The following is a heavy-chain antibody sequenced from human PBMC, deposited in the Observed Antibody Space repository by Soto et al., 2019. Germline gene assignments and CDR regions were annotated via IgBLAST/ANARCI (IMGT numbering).Heavy chain of an antibody. Sequence: QVHLVESGGGVVQPGRSLRLSCAASGFTFSSYAMHWVRQAPGKGLEWVSDISYDGSNKYYADSVKGRCTISRDKSKNTLYLEMNSLRAEDTAVYYCARDGVVTTRYYYYYGMDVWGHGNTVTVSS. CDR3: ARDGVVTTRYYYYYGMDV. CDR2: ISYDGSNK. D-gene: IGHD4-4*01. V-gene: IGHV3-30-3*01. CDR1: GFTFSSYA. J-gene: IGHJ6*02.